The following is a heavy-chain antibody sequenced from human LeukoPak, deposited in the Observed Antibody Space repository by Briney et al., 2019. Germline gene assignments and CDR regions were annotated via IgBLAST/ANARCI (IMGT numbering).Heavy chain of an antibody. J-gene: IGHJ4*02. Sequence: GRSLRLSCAASGFTFSGSAMYWVRRAPGKGREWVAFISYEGRNKYYADSVKGRFTISRDNSKNTLYLQMTSLTAEDTAVCDCAREAAFDYWGQGTLVTVSS. CDR2: ISYEGRNK. D-gene: IGHD2-15*01. V-gene: IGHV3-30*04. CDR3: AREAAFDY. CDR1: GFTFSGSA.